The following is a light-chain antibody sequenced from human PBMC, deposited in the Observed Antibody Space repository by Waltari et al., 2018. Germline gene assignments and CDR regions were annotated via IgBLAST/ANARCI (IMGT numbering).Light chain of an antibody. J-gene: IGLJ1*01. V-gene: IGLV1-47*01. CDR1: SADPGRNY. Sequence: QSVLTQPPSASGTPRPRVTISCSGSSADPGRNYVSWYPQLPGTAPKLLIYRNTQRPSGVPERFSGSKSGTSASLDISGLRSEDEADYYCAAWDDTLNGPEYVFGTGTKVTV. CDR2: RNT. CDR3: AAWDDTLNGPEYV.